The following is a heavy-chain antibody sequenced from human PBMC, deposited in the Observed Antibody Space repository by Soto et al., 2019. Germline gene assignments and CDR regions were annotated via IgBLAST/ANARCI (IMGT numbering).Heavy chain of an antibody. CDR3: ARGFGVVTPYYYYGMDV. V-gene: IGHV1-69*13. CDR2: IIPIFGTA. D-gene: IGHD3-3*01. Sequence: SVKVSCKASGGTFSSYAISWVRQAPGQGLEWMGGIIPIFGTANYAQKFQGRVTITADESTSTAYMELSSLRSEDTAVYYCARGFGVVTPYYYYGMDVLGQGTTVTVSS. CDR1: GGTFSSYA. J-gene: IGHJ6*02.